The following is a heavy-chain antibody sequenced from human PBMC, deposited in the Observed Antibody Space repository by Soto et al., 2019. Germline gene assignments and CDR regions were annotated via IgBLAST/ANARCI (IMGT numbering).Heavy chain of an antibody. V-gene: IGHV4-4*02. J-gene: IGHJ6*03. CDR2: IYHSGST. CDR3: ARLFVPNPFGELFEDYYMDV. CDR1: SGSISSSNW. Sequence: PSETLSLTCAVSSGSISSSNWWSWVRQPPGKGLEWIGEIYHSGSTNYNPSLKSRVTISVDKSKNQFSLKLSSVTAADTAVYYCARLFVPNPFGELFEDYYMDVWGKGTTVTVSS. D-gene: IGHD3-10*01.